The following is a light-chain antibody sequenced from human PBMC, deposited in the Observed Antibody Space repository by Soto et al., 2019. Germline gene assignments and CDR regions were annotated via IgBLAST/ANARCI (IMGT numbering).Light chain of an antibody. Sequence: DIQMTQSPSSLSASVGDRVTITCQASQDITNYLNWYQQKPGQAPKLLIYDASNLETGVPSRFSGSGSGTDFTFTIANLQPEDFATYYCQQYDTVPPSFGQGTKLDVK. CDR2: DAS. J-gene: IGKJ2*01. CDR3: QQYDTVPPS. V-gene: IGKV1-33*01. CDR1: QDITNY.